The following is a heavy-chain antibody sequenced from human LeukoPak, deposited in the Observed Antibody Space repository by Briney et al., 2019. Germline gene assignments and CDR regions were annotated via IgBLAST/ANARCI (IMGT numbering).Heavy chain of an antibody. V-gene: IGHV1-46*01. Sequence: GASVMVSCTASGYTFTSFWIQWVRQAPGQGLEWMGLINPSDGSTTYTHRFQGRVTVTRDTSTSTVYMDLSSLRSEDTAVYYCARAPRDSSTMLDRWGQGTLVTVSS. CDR2: INPSDGST. J-gene: IGHJ5*02. D-gene: IGHD6-13*01. CDR1: GYTFTSFW. CDR3: ARAPRDSSTMLDR.